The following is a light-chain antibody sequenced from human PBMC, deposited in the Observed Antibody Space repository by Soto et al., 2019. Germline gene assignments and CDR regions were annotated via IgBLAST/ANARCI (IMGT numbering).Light chain of an antibody. Sequence: EIVLTQSPATLSLSPGERATLSCRASQSFSSYLAWYQQKPGQAPRLLIYDASNRATGIPARFSGSGSGTDFTLTISSLEPEDFAVYYCQQRFDWPKITFGQGTRLEIK. CDR3: QQRFDWPKIT. CDR2: DAS. CDR1: QSFSSY. V-gene: IGKV3-11*01. J-gene: IGKJ5*01.